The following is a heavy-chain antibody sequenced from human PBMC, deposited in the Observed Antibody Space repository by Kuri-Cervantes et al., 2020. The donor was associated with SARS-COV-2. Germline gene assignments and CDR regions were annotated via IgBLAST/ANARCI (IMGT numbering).Heavy chain of an antibody. J-gene: IGHJ4*02. CDR1: GGTFSSYA. Sequence: SVKVSCKASGGTFSSYAISWARQAPGQGLEWMGGIIPIFGTANYAQKFLGRVTITADKSTSTAYMELSSLRSEDTAVYYCASAVAVGATAFDYWGQGTLVTVSS. V-gene: IGHV1-69*06. D-gene: IGHD1-26*01. CDR2: IIPIFGTA. CDR3: ASAVAVGATAFDY.